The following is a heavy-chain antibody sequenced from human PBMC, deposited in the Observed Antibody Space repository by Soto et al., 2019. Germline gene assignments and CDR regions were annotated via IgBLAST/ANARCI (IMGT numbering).Heavy chain of an antibody. CDR1: GGSISSYY. CDR3: ASSPAYSSSWYPQFDP. J-gene: IGHJ5*02. V-gene: IGHV4-4*07. D-gene: IGHD6-13*01. CDR2: IYTSGST. Sequence: PSETLSLTCTVSGGSISSYYWSWTRQPAGKGLEWIGRIYTSGSTNYNPSLKSRVTMSVDTSKNQFSLKLSSVTAADTAVYYCASSPAYSSSWYPQFDPWGQGTLVTVSS.